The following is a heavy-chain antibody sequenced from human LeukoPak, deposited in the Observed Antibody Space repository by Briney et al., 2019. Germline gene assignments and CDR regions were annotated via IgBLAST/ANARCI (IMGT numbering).Heavy chain of an antibody. CDR1: GYSFSSYW. CDR2: IYPGGSET. D-gene: IGHD5-24*01. CDR3: ARASRDGYNQNFDH. J-gene: IGHJ4*02. V-gene: IGHV5-51*01. Sequence: GGSLKISCKGLGYSFSSYWNAWVRQRPGKGLEWMGIIYPGGSETRYDPSFQGQVTISADSSTSTAYLQWSSLRASDTAMYYCARASRDGYNQNFDHWGQGTLVTVSS.